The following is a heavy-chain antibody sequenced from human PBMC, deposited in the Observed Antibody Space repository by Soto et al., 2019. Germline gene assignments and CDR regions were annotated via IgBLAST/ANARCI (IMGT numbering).Heavy chain of an antibody. D-gene: IGHD3-22*01. V-gene: IGHV3-73*01. J-gene: IGHJ3*02. CDR2: IRSKANSYAT. CDR1: GFTFSGSA. Sequence: EVQLVESGGGLVQPGGSLKLSCAASGFTFSGSAMHWVRQASGKGLEWVGRIRSKANSYATAYAASVKGRFTISRDDSKNTAYLQMNSLKTEDTAVYYCTHTNYYYDSSGYYYPHDAFDIWGQGTMVTVSS. CDR3: THTNYYYDSSGYYYPHDAFDI.